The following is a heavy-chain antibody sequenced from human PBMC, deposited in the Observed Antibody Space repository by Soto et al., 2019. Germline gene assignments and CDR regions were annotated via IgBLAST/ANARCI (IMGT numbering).Heavy chain of an antibody. CDR2: INGGGDSA. CDR1: GFTFSSYA. Sequence: EVQLLESGEALAQPGGSLRLSCAASGFTFSSYAMTWVRQAPGKGLEWVALINGGGDSAYYADSVKGRFTISSDTFKNTLFLQMNNLRGEDTAGYYCARGATIDYWGQGTLVTVAS. V-gene: IGHV3-23*01. J-gene: IGHJ4*02. CDR3: ARGATIDY.